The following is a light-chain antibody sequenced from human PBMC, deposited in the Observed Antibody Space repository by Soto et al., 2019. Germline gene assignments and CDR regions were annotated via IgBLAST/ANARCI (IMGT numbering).Light chain of an antibody. CDR2: DAS. J-gene: IGKJ2*01. CDR1: QSVSSK. CDR3: QRYNNWPYT. V-gene: IGKV3-15*01. Sequence: EIEMTQSPSTLSVSPGERATLSCRASQSVSSKLAWYQQKPGHAPWLLIYDASTRATGIPARFSGSGSGTEFTLTISSLQSEDFAVYYCQRYNNWPYTFGQGTKLEIK.